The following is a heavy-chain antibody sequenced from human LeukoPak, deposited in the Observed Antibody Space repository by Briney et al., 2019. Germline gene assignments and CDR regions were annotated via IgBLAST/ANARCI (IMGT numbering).Heavy chain of an antibody. Sequence: GRSLRLSCAASGFTFDDYAMHWVRQAPGKGLEWVSGISWNSGSIGYADSVKGRFTISRENAKNSLYLQMNSLRAGDTAVYYCARETYSSGWYYFDYWGQGTLVTVSS. V-gene: IGHV3-9*01. D-gene: IGHD6-19*01. J-gene: IGHJ4*02. CDR1: GFTFDDYA. CDR2: ISWNSGSI. CDR3: ARETYSSGWYYFDY.